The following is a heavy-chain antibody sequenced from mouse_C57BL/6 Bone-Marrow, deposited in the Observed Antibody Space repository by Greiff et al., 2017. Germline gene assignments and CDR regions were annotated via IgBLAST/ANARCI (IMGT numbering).Heavy chain of an antibody. Sequence: QVQLKESGAELVRPGASVTLSCKASGYTFTDYEMHWVKQTPVHGLEWIGAIDPETGGTAYNQKFKGKAILTADKSSSTAYLELRSLTSEDSAVYYCTRSDYYGSSDLDYWGQGTTLTVSS. CDR1: GYTFTDYE. V-gene: IGHV1-15*01. CDR2: IDPETGGT. J-gene: IGHJ2*01. D-gene: IGHD1-1*01. CDR3: TRSDYYGSSDLDY.